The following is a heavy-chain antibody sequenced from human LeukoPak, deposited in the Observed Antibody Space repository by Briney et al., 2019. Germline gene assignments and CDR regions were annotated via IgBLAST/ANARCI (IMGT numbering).Heavy chain of an antibody. CDR2: IKQDGSEK. J-gene: IGHJ6*02. V-gene: IGHV3-7*01. CDR3: AREPVLYYYYYHGMDV. CDR1: GFTFSSYW. Sequence: GGSLRLSRAASGFTFSSYWMSWVRQAPGKGLEWVANIKQDGSEKYYVDSVKGRFTISRDNAKNSLYLQMNSLRAEDTAVYYCAREPVLYYYYYHGMDVWGQGTTVTVSS.